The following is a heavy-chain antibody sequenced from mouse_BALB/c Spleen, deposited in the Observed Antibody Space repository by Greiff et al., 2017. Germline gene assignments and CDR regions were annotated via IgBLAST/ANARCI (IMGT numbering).Heavy chain of an antibody. V-gene: IGHV14-1*02. CDR2: IDPENGNT. J-gene: IGHJ2*01. CDR3: ARWGGNYVYYFDY. Sequence: EVKLQESGAELVRPGALVKLSCKASGFNIKDYYMHWVKQRPEQGLEWIGWIDPENGNTIYDPKFQGKASITADTSSNTAYLQLSSLTSEDTAVYYCARWGGNYVYYFDYWGQGTTLTVSS. CDR1: GFNIKDYY. D-gene: IGHD2-1*01.